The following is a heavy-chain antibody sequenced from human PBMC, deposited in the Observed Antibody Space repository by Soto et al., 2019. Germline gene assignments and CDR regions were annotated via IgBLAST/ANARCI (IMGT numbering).Heavy chain of an antibody. Sequence: QVQLQESGPGLVKPSGSLSLTCAVSGASITSHSWWSWVRQPPGKGLEWIGEVYHTGSTNYNSSLEIRVTISVDKPKNSVSRTLNSVTAAYTAVYFSARLWPDCNFPPYYFGSWGRGTLVTVSS. V-gene: IGHV4-4*02. CDR2: VYHTGST. CDR3: ARLWPDCNFPPYYFGS. J-gene: IGHJ4*02. CDR1: GASITSHSW. D-gene: IGHD2-15*01.